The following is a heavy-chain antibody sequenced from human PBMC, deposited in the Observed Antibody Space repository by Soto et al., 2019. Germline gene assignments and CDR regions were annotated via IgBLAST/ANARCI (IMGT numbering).Heavy chain of an antibody. D-gene: IGHD3-10*02. CDR3: ARAGPVATFGDYFDY. CDR2: INHSGST. CDR1: GGSFSGYY. Sequence: SETLSLTCAVYGGSFSGYYWSWIRQPPGKGLEWIGEINHSGSTNYNPSLKSRVTISVDKSKNQFSLKLSSVTAADTAVYYCARAGPVATFGDYFDYWGQGTLVTVSS. J-gene: IGHJ4*02. V-gene: IGHV4-34*01.